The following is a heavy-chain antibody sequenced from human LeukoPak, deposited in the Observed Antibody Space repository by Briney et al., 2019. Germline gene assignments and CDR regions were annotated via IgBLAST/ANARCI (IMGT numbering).Heavy chain of an antibody. D-gene: IGHD5-18*01. Sequence: PGGSLRLSCAASGFTFRDYGMHWVRQAPGKGLEWVAFIQYDGSNKYYADSVKGRFTISRGNSRSTLYLQMNSVRVEDTAVYYCAKLRDEHNYGPGGLFDYWGQGTLVTVSS. CDR3: AKLRDEHNYGPGGLFDY. CDR2: IQYDGSNK. CDR1: GFTFRDYG. J-gene: IGHJ4*02. V-gene: IGHV3-30*02.